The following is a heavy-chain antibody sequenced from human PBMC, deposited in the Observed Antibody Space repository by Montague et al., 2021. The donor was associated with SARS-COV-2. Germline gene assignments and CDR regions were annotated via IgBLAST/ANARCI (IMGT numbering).Heavy chain of an antibody. CDR2: IYNSGTT. CDR3: ARGGGYCSGGSCYYWFDP. Sequence: SETLSLTCTVSGDSISSYYWNWIRQPPGKGLEWIGYIYNSGTTNYNPSVKSRVTISVHTSKNQFSLKLNSVTAADTAVYYCARGGGYCSGGSCYYWFDPWGQGTLVTVSS. D-gene: IGHD2-15*01. V-gene: IGHV4-59*01. J-gene: IGHJ5*02. CDR1: GDSISSYY.